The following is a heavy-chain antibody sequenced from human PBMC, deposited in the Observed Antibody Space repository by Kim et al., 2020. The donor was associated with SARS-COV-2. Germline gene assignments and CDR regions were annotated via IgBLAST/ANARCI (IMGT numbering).Heavy chain of an antibody. CDR3: ARMAGTLRVIFDWYFDL. CDR1: GGSISSSNW. J-gene: IGHJ2*01. D-gene: IGHD3-10*01. CDR2: IYHSGST. Sequence: SETLSLTCAVSGGSISSSNWWSWVRQPPGKGLEWIGEIYHSGSTNYNPSLKSRVTISVDKSKNQFSLKLSSVTAADTAVYYCARMAGTLRVIFDWYFDLWGRGTLFTVSA. V-gene: IGHV4-4*02.